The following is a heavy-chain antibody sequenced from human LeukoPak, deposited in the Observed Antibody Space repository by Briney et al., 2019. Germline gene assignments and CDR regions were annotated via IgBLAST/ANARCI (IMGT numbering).Heavy chain of an antibody. D-gene: IGHD3-22*01. J-gene: IGHJ3*02. CDR3: ARDPPDYYDSSGYYQGGNAFDI. Sequence: GGSLRLSCAASGFTFSSYEMNWVRQAPGKGLEWVSYISSSGSTIYYADSVKGRFTISGDNAKNSLYLQMNSLRAEDTAVYYCARDPPDYYDSSGYYQGGNAFDIWGRGTMVTVSS. CDR2: ISSSGSTI. V-gene: IGHV3-48*03. CDR1: GFTFSSYE.